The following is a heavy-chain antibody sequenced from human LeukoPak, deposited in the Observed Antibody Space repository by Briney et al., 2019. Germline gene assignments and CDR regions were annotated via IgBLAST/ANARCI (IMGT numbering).Heavy chain of an antibody. CDR3: ARDGDYGDWGHYFDY. CDR2: IIPIFDTA. J-gene: IGHJ4*02. Sequence: SVKVSCKASGGTFSSYAISWVRQAPGQGLEWMGGIIPIFDTANYAQKFQGRVTITADESTSTAYMELSSLRSEDTAVYYCARDGDYGDWGHYFDYWGQGTLVTVSS. V-gene: IGHV1-69*13. CDR1: GGTFSSYA. D-gene: IGHD4-17*01.